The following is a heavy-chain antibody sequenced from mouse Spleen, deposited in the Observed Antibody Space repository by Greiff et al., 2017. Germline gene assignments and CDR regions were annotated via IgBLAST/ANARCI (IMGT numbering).Heavy chain of an antibody. V-gene: IGHV5-9*04. D-gene: IGHD1-1*01. Sequence: EVKLVESGGGLVKLGGSLKLSCAASGFTFSSYAMSWVRQTPEKRLEWVATISSGGGNTYYPDSVKGRFTISRDNAKNTLYLQMSSLKSEDTAMYYCARHGVGLLRPWYFDVWGAGTTVTVSS. CDR3: ARHGVGLLRPWYFDV. CDR2: ISSGGGNT. J-gene: IGHJ1*01. CDR1: GFTFSSYA.